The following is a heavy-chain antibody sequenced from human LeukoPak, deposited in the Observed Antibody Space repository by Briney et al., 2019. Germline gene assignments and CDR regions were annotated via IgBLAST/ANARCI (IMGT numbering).Heavy chain of an antibody. CDR2: ISYTGST. J-gene: IGHJ4*02. V-gene: IGHV4-39*07. CDR1: GASIFGVTYY. Sequence: PSETLSLTCTVSGASIFGVTYYWGWIRQPPEKGLEWIAAISYTGSTNYNPSLKSRVTISVDTSKNRFSLKLSSVTAADTAVYYCARGWFGITMVRGRRGFDYWGQGTLVTVSS. CDR3: ARGWFGITMVRGRRGFDY. D-gene: IGHD3-10*01.